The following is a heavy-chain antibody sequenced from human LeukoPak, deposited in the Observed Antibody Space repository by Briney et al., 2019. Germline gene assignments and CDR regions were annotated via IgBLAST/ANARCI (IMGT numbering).Heavy chain of an antibody. J-gene: IGHJ4*02. CDR2: IYPGDSST. CDR1: GYSFTSYW. V-gene: IGHV5-51*01. Sequence: GESLKISCKASGYSFTSYWIAWVRQMPGKGLEWMGMIYPGDSSTKYSPSFQGQVTISADKSISTAYLQWSSLKASDTAMYYCARQLDLGLWNGALDYWGQGTLVTVSS. CDR3: ARQLDLGLWNGALDY. D-gene: IGHD1-1*01.